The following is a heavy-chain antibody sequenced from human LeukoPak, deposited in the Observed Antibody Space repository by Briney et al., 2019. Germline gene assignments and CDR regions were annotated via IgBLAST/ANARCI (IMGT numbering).Heavy chain of an antibody. D-gene: IGHD2-2*01. CDR2: ISSSSSTI. CDR3: ARSYCSSTSCRPHFDY. J-gene: IGHJ4*02. CDR1: GFTFSSYS. V-gene: IGHV3-48*01. Sequence: PGGSLRLSCAASGFTFSSYSMNWVRQAPGKGLEWVSYISSSSSTIYYADSVNGRFTISRDNAKNSLYLQMTSLRAEDTAVYYCARSYCSSTSCRPHFDYWGQGTLVTVSS.